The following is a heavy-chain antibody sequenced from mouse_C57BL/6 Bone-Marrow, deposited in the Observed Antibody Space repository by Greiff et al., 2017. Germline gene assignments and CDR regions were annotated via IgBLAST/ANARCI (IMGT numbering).Heavy chain of an antibody. CDR2: IYPRSGNT. J-gene: IGHJ4*01. D-gene: IGHD3-2*02. CDR1: VYTFTSYG. Sequence: QVQLQQSGAELARPGASVKLSCKASVYTFTSYGISWVKPRTGQGLEWIGEIYPRSGNTYYNEKFKGKAPLTADKSSSTAYMELRSLTSEDYAVYFCARETAQATLLMDYWGQGTSVTVSS. V-gene: IGHV1-81*01. CDR3: ARETAQATLLMDY.